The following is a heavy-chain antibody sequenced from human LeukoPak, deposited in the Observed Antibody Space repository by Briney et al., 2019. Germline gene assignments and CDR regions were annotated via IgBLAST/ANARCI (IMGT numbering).Heavy chain of an antibody. CDR3: ARLHDYGDYAYFQH. J-gene: IGHJ1*01. CDR2: ISAYNGNT. V-gene: IGHV1-18*01. Sequence: GASVKVSCKASGYTFTSYGISRVRQAPGQGLEWMGWISAYNGNTNYAQKLQGRVTMTTDTSTSTAYMELRSLRSDDTAVYYCARLHDYGDYAYFQHWGQGTLVTVSS. CDR1: GYTFTSYG. D-gene: IGHD4-17*01.